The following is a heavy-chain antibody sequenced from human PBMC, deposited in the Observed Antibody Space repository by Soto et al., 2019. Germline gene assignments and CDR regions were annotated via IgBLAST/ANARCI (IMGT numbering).Heavy chain of an antibody. CDR3: AKNGQPPYYYYGMYV. CDR1: GYTFTRYG. D-gene: IGHD2-8*01. Sequence: ASVKVSCKASGYTFTRYGISWVRQAPGQGLEWMGWISGYNGDTNYAQKSQGRVTMTVDTSTTTAFMELTSLTSDDRAVYYCAKNGQPPYYYYGMYVWG. J-gene: IGHJ6*02. V-gene: IGHV1-18*01. CDR2: ISGYNGDT.